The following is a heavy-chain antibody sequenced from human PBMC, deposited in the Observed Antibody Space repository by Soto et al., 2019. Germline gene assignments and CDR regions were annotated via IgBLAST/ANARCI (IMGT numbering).Heavy chain of an antibody. CDR1: GYTFTSYG. CDR3: ARDFFIYGSDGYEGHAP. V-gene: IGHV1-18*01. J-gene: IGHJ5*02. D-gene: IGHD6-25*01. CDR2: ISAYNGNT. Sequence: SSVKVSCKASGYTFTSYGISWVRQAPGQGLEWMGWISAYNGNTNYAQKLQGRVTMTTDTSTSTAYMELRSLRSDDTAVYYCARDFFIYGSDGYEGHAPGGQGTQVTVSA.